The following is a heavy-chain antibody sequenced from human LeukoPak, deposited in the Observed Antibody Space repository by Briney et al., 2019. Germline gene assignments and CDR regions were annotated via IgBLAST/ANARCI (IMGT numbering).Heavy chain of an antibody. Sequence: GGSPRLSCAASGFTFSSYAMSWVRQAPGKGLEWVSAISGSGGSTYYADPVKGRFTISRDNSKNTLYLQMNSLRAEDTAVYYCAKAGGVYYGSGSYYILDYWGQGTLVTVSS. V-gene: IGHV3-23*01. CDR1: GFTFSSYA. CDR3: AKAGGVYYGSGSYYILDY. J-gene: IGHJ4*02. D-gene: IGHD3-10*01. CDR2: ISGSGGST.